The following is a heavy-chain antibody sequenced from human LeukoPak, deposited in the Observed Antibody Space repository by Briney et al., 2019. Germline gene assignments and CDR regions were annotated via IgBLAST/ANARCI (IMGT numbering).Heavy chain of an antibody. J-gene: IGHJ4*02. CDR2: TRNKPNGHTT. CDR1: GFSITDHY. V-gene: IGHV3-72*01. Sequence: GGSLRLSCAASGFSITDHYMDWVRQAPGKGLEWVGRTRNKPNGHTTDYGTSVKGRFIVSRDDSENSLYLQMNGLKTEDTAVYYCVRVRHGDYFDYWGQGTLVTVSS. D-gene: IGHD4-17*01. CDR3: VRVRHGDYFDY.